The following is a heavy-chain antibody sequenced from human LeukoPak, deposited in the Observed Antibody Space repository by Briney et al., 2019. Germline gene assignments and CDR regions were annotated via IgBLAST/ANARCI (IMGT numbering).Heavy chain of an antibody. Sequence: PVKVSRKSSGFTFTSSAMQWVRQARGQRLAWIGWIDVGSGNTNYAQKFQERVTITRDMSTSTAYMELSSLRSEDTAVYYCAAVPYYYDSSGYYYWGQGTLVTVSS. CDR2: IDVGSGNT. D-gene: IGHD3-22*01. J-gene: IGHJ4*02. V-gene: IGHV1-58*02. CDR3: AAVPYYYDSSGYYY. CDR1: GFTFTSSA.